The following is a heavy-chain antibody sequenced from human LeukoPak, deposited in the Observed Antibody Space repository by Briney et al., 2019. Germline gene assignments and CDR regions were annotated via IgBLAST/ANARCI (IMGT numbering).Heavy chain of an antibody. CDR2: ISGSGVIT. J-gene: IGHJ4*02. Sequence: GGSLILSCSASGFTFSTYAMSWVRQAPGKGLEWVSVISGSGVITNYADSVKGRFTISRDNSENTLYLQMNSLRAEDTAVYYCAKVGSWSKLDFDYWGQGILVTVSS. D-gene: IGHD6-13*01. CDR1: GFTFSTYA. V-gene: IGHV3-23*01. CDR3: AKVGSWSKLDFDY.